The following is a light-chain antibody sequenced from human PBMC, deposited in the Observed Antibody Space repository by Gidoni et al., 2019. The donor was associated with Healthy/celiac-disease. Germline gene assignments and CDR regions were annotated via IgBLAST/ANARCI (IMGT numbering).Light chain of an antibody. V-gene: IGKV1-33*01. CDR2: DAS. Sequence: DIQMTQSPSSLSASVGDRVTITCQASQDISNYLNLYQQKPGKAHKLLIYDASNLETGVTSRFSGSGSGTDFTFTIRSLQPEDMATYYCQQYDNFPVTFGGGTKVEIK. J-gene: IGKJ4*01. CDR1: QDISNY. CDR3: QQYDNFPVT.